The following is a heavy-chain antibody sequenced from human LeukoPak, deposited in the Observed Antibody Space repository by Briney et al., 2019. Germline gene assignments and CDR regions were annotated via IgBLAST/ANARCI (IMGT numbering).Heavy chain of an antibody. D-gene: IGHD1-1*01. Sequence: VASVTVSCTASGYTFTSYGISWVRQAPGQGLEWMGWISAYNGNTNYAQKLQGRVTMTTDTSTSTAYMELRSLRSDDTAVYYCARAVQLDDFDYWGQGTLVTVSS. V-gene: IGHV1-18*01. J-gene: IGHJ4*02. CDR2: ISAYNGNT. CDR3: ARAVQLDDFDY. CDR1: GYTFTSYG.